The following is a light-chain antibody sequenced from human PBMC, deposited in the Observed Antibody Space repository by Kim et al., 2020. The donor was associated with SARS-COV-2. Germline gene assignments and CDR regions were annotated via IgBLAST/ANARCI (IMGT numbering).Light chain of an antibody. Sequence: LGQTIRITCKGDSVRSYYANSSRQKPGQAPVLVVYGKDNRTRAIRVLFSGSSSGNTDSLTITRTQAEDEADAYCNSRDTNDNDIVLFGGGTQLTVL. J-gene: IGLJ2*01. CDR1: SVRSYY. CDR2: GKD. CDR3: NSRDTNDNDIVL. V-gene: IGLV3-19*01.